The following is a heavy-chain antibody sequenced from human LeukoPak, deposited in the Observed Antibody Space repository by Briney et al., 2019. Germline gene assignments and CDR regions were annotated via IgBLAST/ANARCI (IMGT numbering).Heavy chain of an antibody. CDR3: AFRPLGDCSSSTCYAFDY. Sequence: TGGSLRLSCAVSGFTFSYYSMNWVRQAPGKGLEWVSYISSSGSTTYYADSVKGRFTVSRDNAKNSLCLQMNSLRDEDTAVYYCAFRPLGDCSSSTCYAFDYWGRGTLVTVSS. CDR1: GFTFSYYS. V-gene: IGHV3-48*02. CDR2: ISSSGSTT. J-gene: IGHJ4*02. D-gene: IGHD2-2*01.